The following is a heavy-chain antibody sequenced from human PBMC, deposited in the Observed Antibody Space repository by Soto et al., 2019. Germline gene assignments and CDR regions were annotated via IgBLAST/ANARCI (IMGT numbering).Heavy chain of an antibody. D-gene: IGHD1-26*01. CDR3: AKSQSGRFFAAFDL. J-gene: IGHJ3*01. CDR1: GDSMTSSSYY. CDR2: VYYSERTSYNSGTT. V-gene: IGHV4-39*01. Sequence: KPSETLSLTCNVSGDSMTSSSYYWGWIRQPPGKGLEWIGSVYYSERTSYNSGTTYYSPSLKSRVTISGDRSKRQLSLKLSSVTGADTALYYCAKSQSGRFFAAFDLWGQGSLVSVSS.